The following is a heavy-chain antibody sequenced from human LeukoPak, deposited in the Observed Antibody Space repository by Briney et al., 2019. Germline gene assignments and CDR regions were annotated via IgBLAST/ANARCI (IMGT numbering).Heavy chain of an antibody. Sequence: SETLSLTCTVSGGSISSSSYYWGWIRQPPGKGLEWIGSIYYSGSTYYNPSLKSRVTISVDTSKNQFSLKLSSVTAADTAVYYCARSELERGFDYWGQGTLVTVSS. CDR3: ARSELERGFDY. V-gene: IGHV4-39*01. D-gene: IGHD1-1*01. J-gene: IGHJ4*02. CDR1: GGSISSSSYY. CDR2: IYYSGST.